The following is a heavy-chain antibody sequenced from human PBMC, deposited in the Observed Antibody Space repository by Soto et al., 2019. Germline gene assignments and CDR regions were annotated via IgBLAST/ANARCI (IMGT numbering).Heavy chain of an antibody. J-gene: IGHJ5*02. CDR1: GGSFSGYY. CDR2: INHSGST. CDR3: ARGGRNWFDP. V-gene: IGHV4-34*01. Sequence: ASETLSLTCAVYGGSFSGYYWSWIRQPPGKGLEWIGEINHSGSTNYNPSLKSRVTISVDTSKNQFSLKLSSVTAADTAVYYCARGGRNWFDPRGQGTLVTVSS.